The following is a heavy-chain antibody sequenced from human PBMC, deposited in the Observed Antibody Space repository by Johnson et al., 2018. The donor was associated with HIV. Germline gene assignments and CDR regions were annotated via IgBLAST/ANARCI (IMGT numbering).Heavy chain of an antibody. V-gene: IGHV3-30*04. Sequence: VQLVESGGGVVQPGRSLRLSCAASGFTFSNSAMHWVRQAPGKGLEWVAVISYVGTNEYYADSVKGRFTISRDNAKNSLYLQMNSLRAEDTAVYYCARDRPIAPFDIWGQGTTVTVSS. CDR1: GFTFSNSA. J-gene: IGHJ3*02. CDR2: ISYVGTNE. D-gene: IGHD3-22*01. CDR3: ARDRPIAPFDI.